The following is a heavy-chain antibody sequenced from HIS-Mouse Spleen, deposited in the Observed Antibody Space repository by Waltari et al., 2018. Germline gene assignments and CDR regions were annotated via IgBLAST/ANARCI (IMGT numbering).Heavy chain of an antibody. J-gene: IGHJ2*01. D-gene: IGHD6-13*01. CDR1: GGSIRSSSYY. V-gene: IGHV4-39*07. Sequence: QLQLQESGPGLVKPSETLSLTCTVSGGSIRSSSYYWGWIRQPPGKGLAWIGSIYYSGSTYYNPSLKSPVTISVDTSKNQFSLKLSSVTAADTAVYYCAREIPYSSSWYDWYFDLWGRGTLVTVSS. CDR3: AREIPYSSSWYDWYFDL. CDR2: IYYSGST.